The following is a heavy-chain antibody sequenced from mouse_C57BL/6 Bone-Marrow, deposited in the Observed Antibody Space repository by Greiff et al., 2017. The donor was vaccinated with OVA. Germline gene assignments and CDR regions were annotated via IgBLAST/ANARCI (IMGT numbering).Heavy chain of an antibody. CDR3: ARMRYYYGSSYWYFDV. Sequence: QVQLQHPGAELVRPGSSVKLSCKASGYTFTSYWMHWVKQRPIQGLEWIGNIDPSDSETHYNQKFKDKATLTVDKSSSTAYMQLSSLTSEDSAVYYCARMRYYYGSSYWYFDVWGTGTTVTVSS. V-gene: IGHV1-52*01. D-gene: IGHD1-1*01. CDR1: GYTFTSYW. CDR2: IDPSDSET. J-gene: IGHJ1*03.